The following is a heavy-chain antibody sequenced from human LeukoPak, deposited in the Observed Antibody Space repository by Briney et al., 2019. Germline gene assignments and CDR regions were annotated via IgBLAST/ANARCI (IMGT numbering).Heavy chain of an antibody. CDR2: IKKDGSEE. CDR3: ARLSTSVAGGDH. J-gene: IGHJ4*02. D-gene: IGHD6-19*01. V-gene: IGHV3-7*01. Sequence: GGSLRLSCTASGFSFSTSWMSWVRQTPGKGLEWVANIKKDGSEEYYVDSVKTRFTISRDNSKNSLYLQLNSLIVEDTAVYYCARLSTSVAGGDHWGQGTLVTVSS. CDR1: GFSFSTSW.